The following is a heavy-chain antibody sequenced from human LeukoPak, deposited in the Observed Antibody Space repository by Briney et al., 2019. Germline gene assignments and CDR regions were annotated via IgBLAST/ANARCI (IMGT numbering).Heavy chain of an antibody. J-gene: IGHJ4*02. CDR2: ISGSTTYI. CDR3: ATTRYCNGGSCFALDY. CDR1: GFTFSSYI. Sequence: GGSLRLSCAASGFTFSSYIMNWVRQAPGKGLEWVASISGSTTYIHYADSMKGRFTISRDNAKNSLFLQMNSLRAEDTAVYYCATTRYCNGGSCFALDYWGQGTLVTVSS. V-gene: IGHV3-21*01. D-gene: IGHD2-15*01.